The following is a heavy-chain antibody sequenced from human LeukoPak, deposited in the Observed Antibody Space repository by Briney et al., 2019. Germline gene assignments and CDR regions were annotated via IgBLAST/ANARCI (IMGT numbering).Heavy chain of an antibody. CDR3: ARAQYYDFWSGSSPFDY. CDR1: GFTFSSYW. V-gene: IGHV3-7*01. Sequence: GGSLRLSCAASGFTFSSYWMSWVRQAPGKGLEWVANIKQDGSEKYYVDSVKGRFTISRDNAKNSLYLQMNSLRAEDTAVYYCARAQYYDFWSGSSPFDYWGQGTLVTVSS. CDR2: IKQDGSEK. D-gene: IGHD3-3*01. J-gene: IGHJ4*02.